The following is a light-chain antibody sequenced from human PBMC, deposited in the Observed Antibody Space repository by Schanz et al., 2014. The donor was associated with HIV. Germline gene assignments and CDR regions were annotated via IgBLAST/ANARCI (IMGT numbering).Light chain of an antibody. CDR3: KQYYRTPLT. V-gene: IGKV3-15*01. J-gene: IGKJ4*01. CDR1: QTVSNN. CDR2: GAS. Sequence: EIVMTQSPGTLSVSPGERATLSCRASQTVSNNLAWYQQKPGQAPRLLIYGASTRVTGIPDRFSGSGSGTEFTLTISRLQSEDFAVYYCKQYYRTPLTFGAGTKVEIK.